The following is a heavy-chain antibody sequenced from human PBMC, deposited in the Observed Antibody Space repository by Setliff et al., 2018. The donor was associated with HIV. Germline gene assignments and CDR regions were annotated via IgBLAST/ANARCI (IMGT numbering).Heavy chain of an antibody. CDR2: INPNTGDT. V-gene: IGHV1-2*06. Sequence: ASVKVSCKASGYTFNAYYIHWVRQAPGQGLEWMGRINPNTGDTNFAQMFQDRVTMTRDTSTSTVYMELSSLRSEDTAVYYCARDHMSVGAWVGATSRGLFQHWGQGTLVTVSS. CDR3: ARDHMSVGAWVGATSRGLFQH. J-gene: IGHJ1*01. D-gene: IGHD1-26*01. CDR1: GYTFNAYY.